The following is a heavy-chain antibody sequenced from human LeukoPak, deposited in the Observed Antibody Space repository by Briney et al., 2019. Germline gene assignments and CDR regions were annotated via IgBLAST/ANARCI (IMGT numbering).Heavy chain of an antibody. CDR2: IWYDGSNK. CDR1: GFTFSSYG. CDR3: AKGATVVVVTTIQY. Sequence: GGSLRLSCAASGFTFSSYGMHWVRQAPGKGLEWVAVIWYDGSNKYYADSVKGRFTISRDNSKNTLYLQMNSLRAEDTAVYYCAKGATVVVVTTIQYWGQGTLVTVSS. D-gene: IGHD3-22*01. V-gene: IGHV3-33*06. J-gene: IGHJ1*01.